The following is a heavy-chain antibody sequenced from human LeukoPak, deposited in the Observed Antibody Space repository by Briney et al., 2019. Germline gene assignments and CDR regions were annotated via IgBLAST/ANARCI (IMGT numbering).Heavy chain of an antibody. CDR2: TSSSSSYI. J-gene: IGHJ3*02. V-gene: IGHV3-21*01. CDR3: ARDSSLAAHAFDI. CDR1: GFTFSSYS. Sequence: GGSLRLSCAAPGFTFSSYSMNWVRQAPGKGLEWVSSTSSSSSYIYYADSVKGRFTISRDNAKNSLYLQMNSLRAEDTAVYYCARDSSLAAHAFDIWGQGTMVTVSS. D-gene: IGHD6-6*01.